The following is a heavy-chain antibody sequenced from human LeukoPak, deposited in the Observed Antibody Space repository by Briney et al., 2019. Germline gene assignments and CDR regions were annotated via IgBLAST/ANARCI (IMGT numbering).Heavy chain of an antibody. Sequence: GGSLRLSCAAPGFTFSSYWMSWVRQAPGKGLEGVATIKQDGSEKYYVDSVKGRFTISRDNAKNSLYLQMNSLRAEDTAVYYCARLIVGATDYWGQGTLVTVSS. CDR3: ARLIVGATDY. J-gene: IGHJ4*02. CDR2: IKQDGSEK. D-gene: IGHD1-26*01. V-gene: IGHV3-7*03. CDR1: GFTFSSYW.